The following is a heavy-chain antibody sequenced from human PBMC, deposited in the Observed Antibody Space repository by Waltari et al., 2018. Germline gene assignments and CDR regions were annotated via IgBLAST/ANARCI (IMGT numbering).Heavy chain of an antibody. J-gene: IGHJ4*02. CDR1: GLRFGNAW. CDR3: TRGGRDSSWYWRD. CDR2: IKQDGSAK. D-gene: IGHD6-13*01. Sequence: EVQLVESGGGLAQPGVSLRLSCAASGLRFGNAWITLVRQASGKGPEWVANIKQDGSAKYYMDSVKGRFTISRDNAKNSLYLQMNNLRVEDTAVYYCTRGGRDSSWYWRDWGQGTLVTVSS. V-gene: IGHV3-7*01.